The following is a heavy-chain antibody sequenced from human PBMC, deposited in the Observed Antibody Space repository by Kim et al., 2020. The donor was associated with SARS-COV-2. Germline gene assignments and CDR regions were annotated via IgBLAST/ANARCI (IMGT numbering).Heavy chain of an antibody. V-gene: IGHV3-48*04. CDR1: GFTFSLYT. CDR2: ISSTSSTI. CDR3: TREHFWYFDR. J-gene: IGHJ2*01. Sequence: GGSLRLSCAASGFTFSLYTMNWVRQAPGKGPEWIAHISSTSSTIYYADSVKGRLTVSRDNAKNSLYLQMNSLRAEDTAIYFCTREHFWYFDRWGRGTLV.